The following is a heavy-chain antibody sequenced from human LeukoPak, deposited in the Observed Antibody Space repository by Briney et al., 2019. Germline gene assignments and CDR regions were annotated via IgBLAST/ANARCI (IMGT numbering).Heavy chain of an antibody. CDR3: ARAVSGRFDY. V-gene: IGHV4-39*07. D-gene: IGHD6-19*01. CDR2: IYYSGST. J-gene: IGHJ4*02. CDR1: GGSISSSSYY. Sequence: SETLSLTCTVSGGSISSSSYYWGWIRQPPGKGLEWIGSIYYSGSTNYNPSLNSRVTISVDTSKNQFSLRLSSVTAADTAIYYCARAVSGRFDYWGQGTLVTVSS.